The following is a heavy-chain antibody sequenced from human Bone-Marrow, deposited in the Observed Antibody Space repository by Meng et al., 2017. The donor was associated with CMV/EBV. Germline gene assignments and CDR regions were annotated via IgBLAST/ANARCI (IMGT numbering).Heavy chain of an antibody. D-gene: IGHD6-13*01. Sequence: SETLSLTCTVSGYSISSGYYWGWIRQPPGKGLEWIGSIYHSGSTYYNPSLKSRVTISVDTSKNQFSLKLSSVTAADTAAYYCAHIAAAGAGYFDYWGQGTLVTVSS. V-gene: IGHV4-38-2*02. CDR2: IYHSGST. CDR3: AHIAAAGAGYFDY. J-gene: IGHJ4*02. CDR1: GYSISSGYY.